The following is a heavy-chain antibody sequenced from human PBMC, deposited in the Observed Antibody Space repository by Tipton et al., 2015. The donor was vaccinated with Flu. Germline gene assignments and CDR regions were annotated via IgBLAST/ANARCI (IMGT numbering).Heavy chain of an antibody. J-gene: IGHJ4*02. D-gene: IGHD6-19*01. V-gene: IGHV4-4*07. CDR1: GGSISNYY. CDR3: ARGLASGATYFDY. Sequence: TLSLTCTVAGGSISNYYWSWVRQPAGKRLQWIGRVHTSGNTHYDPSFESRVTIPLDTSKSQFSLKLRSVTAADTAVYFCARGLASGATYFDYWGPGNLVTVSS. CDR2: VHTSGNT.